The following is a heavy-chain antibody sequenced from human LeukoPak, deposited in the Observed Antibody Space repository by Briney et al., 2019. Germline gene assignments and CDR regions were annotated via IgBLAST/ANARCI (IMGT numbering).Heavy chain of an antibody. CDR1: GGSISSSSYY. Sequence: PSETLSLTCTVSGGSISSSSYYWGWIRQPPGKGLEWIGSIYYSGSTYYNPSLKSRVTISVDTSKNQFSLKLSSVTAADTAVYYCARQAVVRAAFDIWGQGTMVTGSS. CDR2: IYYSGST. V-gene: IGHV4-39*01. CDR3: ARQAVVRAAFDI. J-gene: IGHJ3*02. D-gene: IGHD6-19*01.